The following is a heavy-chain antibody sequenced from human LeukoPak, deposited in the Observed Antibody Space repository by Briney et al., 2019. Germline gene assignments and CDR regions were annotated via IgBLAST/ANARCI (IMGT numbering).Heavy chain of an antibody. CDR3: AKVGARGSSTGWFDP. V-gene: IGHV3-30*02. Sequence: GGSLRLSCAASGFTFSSYGMHWVRQAPGKGLEWVAFIRYDGSNKYYADSVKGRFTISRDNSKNTLYLQMNSLRAEDTDVYYCAKVGARGSSTGWFDPWGQGTLVTVSS. J-gene: IGHJ5*02. D-gene: IGHD7-27*01. CDR1: GFTFSSYG. CDR2: IRYDGSNK.